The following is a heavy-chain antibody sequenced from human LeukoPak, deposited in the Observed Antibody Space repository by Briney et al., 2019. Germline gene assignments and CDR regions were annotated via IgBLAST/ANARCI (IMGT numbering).Heavy chain of an antibody. Sequence: GSSVKVSCKASGYIFTGYYMHWVRQAPGQGLEWMGWINPNSGGTNYAQKFQGRVTMTRDTSISTAYMELSRLRSDDTAVYYCARGTYSGYDPYDYWGQGTLVTVSS. D-gene: IGHD5-12*01. J-gene: IGHJ4*02. CDR2: INPNSGGT. V-gene: IGHV1-2*02. CDR1: GYIFTGYY. CDR3: ARGTYSGYDPYDY.